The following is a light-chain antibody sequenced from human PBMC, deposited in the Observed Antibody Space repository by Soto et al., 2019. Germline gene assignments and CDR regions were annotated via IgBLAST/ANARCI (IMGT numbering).Light chain of an antibody. CDR2: GAS. J-gene: IGKJ1*01. Sequence: EIVMTQSPATLSVSPGERATLSCRASQSVSNNLAWYQQKPGQAPRLLIYGASTRATGIPARFSGSGSGKEFTRTAWCMQTVYSSALPSQEGPCSAAGTFAQGTKVDIK. CDR1: QSVSNN. CDR3: QEGPCSAAGT. V-gene: IGKV3-15*01.